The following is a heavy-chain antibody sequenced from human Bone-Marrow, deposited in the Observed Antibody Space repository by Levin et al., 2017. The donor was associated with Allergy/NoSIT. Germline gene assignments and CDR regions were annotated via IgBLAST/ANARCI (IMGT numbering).Heavy chain of an antibody. CDR3: ARDPGPGSTAWFNWYFDL. D-gene: IGHD6-19*01. V-gene: IGHV1-18*01. Sequence: ASVKVSCKAFGYTFTTYGISWVRQAPGQGLEWMGSISAYNGYTNYAQNLQGRVTMTTDTSTSTAYMELRSLRSDDTAVYYCARDPGPGSTAWFNWYFDLWGRGTLVTVSS. CDR2: ISAYNGYT. CDR1: GYTFTTYG. J-gene: IGHJ2*01.